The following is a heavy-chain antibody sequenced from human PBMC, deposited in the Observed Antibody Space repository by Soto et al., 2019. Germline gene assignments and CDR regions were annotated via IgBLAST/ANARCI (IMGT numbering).Heavy chain of an antibody. D-gene: IGHD5-18*01. CDR3: ARDYSSYGPLDY. V-gene: IGHV3-48*01. Sequence: PGGSLRLSCAASGFTLSSYSMNWVRQAPGKGLEWVSYISSSSSSTIYYADSVKGRFTISRDNAKNSLYLQMNSLRAEDTAVYYCARDYSSYGPLDYWGQGTLVTVSS. CDR2: ISSSSSSTI. J-gene: IGHJ4*02. CDR1: GFTLSSYS.